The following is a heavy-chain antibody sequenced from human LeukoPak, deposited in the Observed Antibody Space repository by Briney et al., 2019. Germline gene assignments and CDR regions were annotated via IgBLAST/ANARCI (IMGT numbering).Heavy chain of an antibody. J-gene: IGHJ5*02. Sequence: GPQLKVSCKASGGTFSSYAISWVRQAPGQGLEWMGGIIPIFGTANYAQKFQGRVTITADESTSTAYMELSSLRSEDTAVYYCASHCGGDCYLNWFDPWGQGTLVTVSS. D-gene: IGHD2-21*02. CDR2: IIPIFGTA. V-gene: IGHV1-69*13. CDR1: GGTFSSYA. CDR3: ASHCGGDCYLNWFDP.